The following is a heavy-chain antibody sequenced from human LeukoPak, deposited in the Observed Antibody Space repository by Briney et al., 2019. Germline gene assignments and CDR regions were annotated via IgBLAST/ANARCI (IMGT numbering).Heavy chain of an antibody. CDR2: MSPNSGNT. J-gene: IGHJ4*02. Sequence: ASVKVSCKASGYTFTNYDINWVRQATGQGLEWMGWMSPNSGNTGYAQKFQGRVTMTWNTSISTAYMELSSLRSEDTAVYYCARSLWFGESAPNLFDYWGQGTLVTVSS. V-gene: IGHV1-8*01. D-gene: IGHD3-10*01. CDR1: GYTFTNYD. CDR3: ARSLWFGESAPNLFDY.